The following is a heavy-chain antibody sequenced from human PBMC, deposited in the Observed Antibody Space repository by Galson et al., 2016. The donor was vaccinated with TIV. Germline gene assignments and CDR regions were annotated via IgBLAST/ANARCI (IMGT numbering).Heavy chain of an antibody. CDR1: GYTFTNYA. Sequence: SVKVSCKASGYTFTNYAFSWVRQAPGQGLEWMGWISSYTGDTNYAQKFQGRVTMTTDTSTSTAYLELRSLRSDDTAVYYCERTEVGAISSHFDFWGQGTPVTVSS. V-gene: IGHV1-18*01. CDR3: ERTEVGAISSHFDF. J-gene: IGHJ4*02. D-gene: IGHD1-26*01. CDR2: ISSYTGDT.